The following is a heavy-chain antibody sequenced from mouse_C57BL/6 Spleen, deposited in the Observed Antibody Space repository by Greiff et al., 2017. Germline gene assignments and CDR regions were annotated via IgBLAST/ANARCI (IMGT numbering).Heavy chain of an antibody. CDR3: ALITTVVARYWYVDV. J-gene: IGHJ1*03. Sequence: QVQLQQPGAELVMPGASVKLSCKASGYTFTSYWMHWVKQRPGQGLEWIGEIDPSDSYANYNQKFKGKSTLTVDKSSSTAYMQRSSLTSEDSAVYYCALITTVVARYWYVDVWGTGTTVTVSS. CDR2: IDPSDSYA. D-gene: IGHD1-1*01. V-gene: IGHV1-69*01. CDR1: GYTFTSYW.